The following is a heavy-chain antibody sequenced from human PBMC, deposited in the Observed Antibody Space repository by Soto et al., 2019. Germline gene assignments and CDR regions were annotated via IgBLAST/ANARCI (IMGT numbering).Heavy chain of an antibody. J-gene: IGHJ4*02. D-gene: IGHD3-22*01. CDR2: ISYDGGNK. Sequence: GGSLRLSCAASGFTFSSYGMHWVRQAPGKGLEWVAVISYDGGNKYYADSVKGRFTISRDNSKNTLYLQMNSLRAEDTAVYYCAKDLGFGYDSSGYYYWGQGTLVTVSS. V-gene: IGHV3-30*18. CDR3: AKDLGFGYDSSGYYY. CDR1: GFTFSSYG.